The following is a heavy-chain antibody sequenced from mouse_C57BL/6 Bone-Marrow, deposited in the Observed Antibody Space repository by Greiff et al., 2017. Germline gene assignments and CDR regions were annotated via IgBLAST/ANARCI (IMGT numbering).Heavy chain of an antibody. J-gene: IGHJ3*01. Sequence: VQLQQSGAELVRPGASVKLSCTASGFNIKDAYLHWVTQRPEQGLEWIGWIAPENGDTEYASKFQGKATIPADTSSNTAYLQLSSLTSEDTAVYDCTAIYYGDALFAYWGQGTLVTVSA. CDR2: IAPENGDT. CDR1: GFNIKDAY. CDR3: TAIYYGDALFAY. V-gene: IGHV14-4*01. D-gene: IGHD2-13*01.